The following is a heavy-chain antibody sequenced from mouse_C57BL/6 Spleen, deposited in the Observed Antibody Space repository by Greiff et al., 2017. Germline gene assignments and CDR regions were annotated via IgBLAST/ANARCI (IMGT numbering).Heavy chain of an antibody. CDR3: ARNWDWYFDG. CDR1: GYTFTSYW. CDR2: IDPKSGGT. Sequence: QVQLQQPGAELVKPGASVKLSCKASGYTFTSYWMHWVKQRPGRGLEWIGRIDPKSGGTKYNEKFKSKATLTVDKPSSTAYMQLSSLTSEDSAVYYCARNWDWYFDGWGTGTTVTVSS. J-gene: IGHJ1*03. V-gene: IGHV1-72*01. D-gene: IGHD4-1*01.